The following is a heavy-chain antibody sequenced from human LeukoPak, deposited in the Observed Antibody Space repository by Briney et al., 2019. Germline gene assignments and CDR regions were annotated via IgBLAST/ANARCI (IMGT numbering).Heavy chain of an antibody. D-gene: IGHD1-26*01. CDR2: IIPIFGTE. V-gene: IGHV1-69*13. Sequence: GASVKVSCKASGGTFSSYAISWVRQAPGQGLEWMGGIIPIFGTENYAQKFQGRVTITADESTSTAYMELSSLRSEDTAVYYCARDGGGSYDPPDYWGQGTLVTVSS. J-gene: IGHJ4*02. CDR3: ARDGGGSYDPPDY. CDR1: GGTFSSYA.